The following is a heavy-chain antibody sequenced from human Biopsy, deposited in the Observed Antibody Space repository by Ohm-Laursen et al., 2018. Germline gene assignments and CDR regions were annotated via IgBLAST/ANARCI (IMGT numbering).Heavy chain of an antibody. D-gene: IGHD3-16*01. CDR1: GYTFNTYD. Sequence: ASVKVSCKTSGYTFNTYDINWVRQAAGQGPEWMGWMNPNSGNTGFAQKFQGRITMTRSTSITTAYMELTNLRSEDTAVYYCAREGAFGDTDAYYGLDVWGLGTTVTVSS. J-gene: IGHJ6*02. V-gene: IGHV1-8*01. CDR2: MNPNSGNT. CDR3: AREGAFGDTDAYYGLDV.